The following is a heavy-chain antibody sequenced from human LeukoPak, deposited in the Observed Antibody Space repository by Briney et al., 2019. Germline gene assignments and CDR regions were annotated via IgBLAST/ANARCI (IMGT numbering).Heavy chain of an antibody. CDR2: ISGGGGST. J-gene: IGHJ6*03. CDR3: ARDGGAGDYYYYYMDV. CDR1: GFTFSLDA. Sequence: GGSLRLSCAASGFTFSLDAMSWVRQAPGKGLEWVSVISGGGGSTYYADSVKGRFTISRDNSKYTLYLQMNSLRAEDTAVYYCARDGGAGDYYYYYMDVWGKGTRVTV. V-gene: IGHV3-23*01. D-gene: IGHD3-16*01.